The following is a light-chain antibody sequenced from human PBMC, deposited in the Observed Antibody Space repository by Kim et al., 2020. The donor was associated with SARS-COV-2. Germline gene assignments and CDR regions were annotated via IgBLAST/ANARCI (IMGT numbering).Light chain of an antibody. J-gene: IGKJ5*01. CDR3: MQALQTPIT. CDR1: QSLLYSDGNTY. CDR2: LGF. Sequence: EIVMTQSPLSLPVTPGEPASISCRSSQSLLYSDGNTYLDWYLQKPGQSPHLPIYLGFNRASGVPDRFSGSGSGTHFSLKISRVEAEDVGIYYCMQALQTPITFGQGTRLEIK. V-gene: IGKV2-28*01.